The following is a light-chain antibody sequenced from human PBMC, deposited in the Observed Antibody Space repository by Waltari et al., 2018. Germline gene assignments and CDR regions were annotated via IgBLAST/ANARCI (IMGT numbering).Light chain of an antibody. CDR3: QHVDSYPVT. CDR2: GAS. CDR1: QGMIYY. Sequence: IQLTQSPSFLSASVGDRVTFPCRATQGMIYYVAWYQQKPNKAPKLLIDGASILQSGVPSRFIGAKSGTEVTLTSSNLQPEDFATYFCQHVDSYPVTFGGVTTLDI. J-gene: IGKJ4*01. V-gene: IGKV1-9*01.